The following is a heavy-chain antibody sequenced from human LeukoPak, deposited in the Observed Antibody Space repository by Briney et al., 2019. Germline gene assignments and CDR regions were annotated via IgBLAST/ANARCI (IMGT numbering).Heavy chain of an antibody. J-gene: IGHJ4*02. CDR3: ARGIVVVPAAYDY. D-gene: IGHD2-2*01. CDR1: GGSFSGYY. Sequence: PSETLSLTCAVYGGSFSGYYWSWIRQPPGKGLEWIGEINHSGSTNYNPSLKSRVTISVDPSKNPSSLKLSSVTAADTAVYYCARGIVVVPAAYDYWGQGTLVTVSS. CDR2: INHSGST. V-gene: IGHV4-34*01.